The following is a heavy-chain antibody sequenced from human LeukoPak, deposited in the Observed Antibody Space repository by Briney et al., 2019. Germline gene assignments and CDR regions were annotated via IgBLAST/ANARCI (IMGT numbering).Heavy chain of an antibody. J-gene: IGHJ5*01. CDR1: GFTFSSYA. V-gene: IGHV3-30-3*01. CDR2: ISYDGSNK. D-gene: IGHD2-2*01. Sequence: GGSLRLSCAASGFTFSSYAMHWVCQAPGKGLEWVAVISYDGSNKYYADSVKGRFTISRDNSKNTLYLQMNSLRAEDTAVYYCARDPLRGRPLYCSSTSCWSGWFDSWGQGTLVTVSS. CDR3: ARDPLRGRPLYCSSTSCWSGWFDS.